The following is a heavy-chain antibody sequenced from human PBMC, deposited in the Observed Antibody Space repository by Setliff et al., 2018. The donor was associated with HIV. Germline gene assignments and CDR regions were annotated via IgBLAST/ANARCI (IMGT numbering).Heavy chain of an antibody. Sequence: ASVKVSCKASGYTFTTYAIHWVRQAPGQRLEFMGWMNPKSGVSGSALKFHDRVTMTRNTSISTAYMELSSLRSEDTAVYYCARFRKFQLVGALDYWGQGTLVTVSS. V-gene: IGHV1-8*02. J-gene: IGHJ4*02. CDR1: GYTFTTYA. D-gene: IGHD1-26*01. CDR3: ARFRKFQLVGALDY. CDR2: MNPKSGVS.